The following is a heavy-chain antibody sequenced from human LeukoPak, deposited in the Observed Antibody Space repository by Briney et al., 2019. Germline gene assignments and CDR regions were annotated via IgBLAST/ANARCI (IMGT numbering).Heavy chain of an antibody. CDR2: IGKDGSGN. CDR1: GFPLSRYW. CDR3: ARDLDYYATDY. J-gene: IGHJ4*02. Sequence: GGSLRLSCAASGFPLSRYWMSWVRQAPGQGLEWVANIGKDGSGNHYADSVKGRFTISRDNAKNSLYLQMNSLRADDTAVYYCARDLDYYATDYWGQGTLVTVSS. V-gene: IGHV3-7*01. D-gene: IGHD3/OR15-3a*01.